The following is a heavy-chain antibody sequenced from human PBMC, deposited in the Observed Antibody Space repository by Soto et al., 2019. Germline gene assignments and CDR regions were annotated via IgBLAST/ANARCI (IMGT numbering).Heavy chain of an antibody. CDR3: ARDDKYDTSGLDRDFNY. CDR1: GGSISSYY. J-gene: IGHJ4*02. D-gene: IGHD3-22*01. CDR2: IYYSGTT. V-gene: IGHV4-59*12. Sequence: SETLSLTCTVSGGSISSYYWSWIRQPPGKGLEWIGYIYYSGTTNYNPSLKSRVTISVDTSKNQFSLRLSSVTAADTAVYYCARDDKYDTSGLDRDFNYWGQGSLVTVSS.